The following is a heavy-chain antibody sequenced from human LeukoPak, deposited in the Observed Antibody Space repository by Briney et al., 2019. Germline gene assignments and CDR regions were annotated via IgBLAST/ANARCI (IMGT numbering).Heavy chain of an antibody. CDR3: ARDFCSAGSCYPDN. CDR1: GFTVSSKY. CDR2: IYSGGST. D-gene: IGHD2-15*01. V-gene: IGHV3-66*01. Sequence: PGGTLRLSCAASGFTVSSKYMSWVRQAPGKGLEWVSVIYSGGSTYYADSVKGRITISRDNSKNTLYLQMNSLRVEDTAVYYCARDFCSAGSCYPDNWGQGTLVTVSS. J-gene: IGHJ4*02.